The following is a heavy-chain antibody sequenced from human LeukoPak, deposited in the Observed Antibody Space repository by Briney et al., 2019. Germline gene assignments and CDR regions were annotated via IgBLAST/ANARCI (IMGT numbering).Heavy chain of an antibody. D-gene: IGHD6-19*01. V-gene: IGHV3-48*02. CDR2: ISSSSSTI. CDR1: GFTFSSYA. J-gene: IGHJ4*02. CDR3: ARDRNSGWGFGC. Sequence: GGSLRLSCAASGFTFSSYAMSWVRQAPGKGLEWVSYISSSSSTIYYADSVKGRFTISRDNAKNSLYLQMNSLRDEDTAVYYCARDRNSGWGFGCWGQGTLVTVSS.